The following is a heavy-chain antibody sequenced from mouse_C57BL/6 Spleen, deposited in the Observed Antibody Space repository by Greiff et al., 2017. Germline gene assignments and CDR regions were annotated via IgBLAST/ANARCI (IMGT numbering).Heavy chain of an antibody. Sequence: EVKVVESGGGLVQPGGSLSLSCAASGFTFTDYYMSWVRQPPGKALEWLGFIRNKANGYTTEYSASVKGRFTISRDNSQSILYLQMNALRAADSATYYCARSDGHYGGFAYWGQGTLVTVSA. CDR1: GFTFTDYY. CDR3: ARSDGHYGGFAY. D-gene: IGHD2-3*01. V-gene: IGHV7-3*01. CDR2: IRNKANGYTT. J-gene: IGHJ3*01.